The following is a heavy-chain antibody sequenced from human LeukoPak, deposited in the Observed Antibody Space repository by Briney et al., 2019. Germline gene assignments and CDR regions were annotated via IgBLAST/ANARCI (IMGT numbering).Heavy chain of an antibody. J-gene: IGHJ4*02. Sequence: GESLKISYKASGYIFTTYWIAWVRQTPGKGLEWRGIISPGDSDTRQSPSFQGQVSISADKSLSTAYLQWSSLKASDTAMYYCARSPNGNYCDYWGQGTLVTVS. V-gene: IGHV5-51*03. CDR3: ARSPNGNYCDY. CDR2: ISPGDSDT. CDR1: GYIFTTYW.